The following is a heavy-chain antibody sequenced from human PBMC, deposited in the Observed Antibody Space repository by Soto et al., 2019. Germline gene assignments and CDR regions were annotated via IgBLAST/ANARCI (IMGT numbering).Heavy chain of an antibody. V-gene: IGHV4-39*01. J-gene: IGHJ2*01. Sequence: SETLSLTCTVSGDSINSNDDYWGWIRQPPGKGLEWIGTTRYAGSTYSNPSLRSRVAISADTSSTQFSLRLNSVTAADTAVYYCARQIGFGRWYFDLRGRGTLVTVSS. CDR3: ARQIGFGRWYFDL. D-gene: IGHD3-10*01. CDR1: GDSINSNDDY. CDR2: TRYAGST.